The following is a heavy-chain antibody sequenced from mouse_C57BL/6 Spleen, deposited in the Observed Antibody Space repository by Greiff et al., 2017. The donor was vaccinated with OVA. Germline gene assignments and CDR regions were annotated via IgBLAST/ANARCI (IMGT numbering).Heavy chain of an antibody. J-gene: IGHJ2*01. CDR2: ISSGSSTI. CDR3: ARNYYYGSSYEYFDY. CDR1: GFTFSDYG. V-gene: IGHV5-17*01. Sequence: VKLVESGGGLVKPGGSLKLSCAASGFTFSDYGMHWVRQAPEKGLEWVAYISSGSSTIYYADTVKGRFTISRDNAKNTLFLQMTSLRSEDTAMYYCARNYYYGSSYEYFDYWGQGTTLTVSS. D-gene: IGHD1-1*01.